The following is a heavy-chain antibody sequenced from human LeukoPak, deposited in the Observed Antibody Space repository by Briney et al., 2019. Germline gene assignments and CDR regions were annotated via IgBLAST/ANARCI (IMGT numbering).Heavy chain of an antibody. CDR2: INHSGST. CDR3: ARARSGRRKYYFDY. CDR1: GGSFSGYY. J-gene: IGHJ4*02. Sequence: PSETLSLTCAVYGGSFSGYYWSWIRQPPGKGLEWIGEINHSGSTNYNPSLKSRVTISVDTSKNQLSLKLSSVTAADTAVYYCARARSGRRKYYFDYWGQGTLVTVSS. V-gene: IGHV4-34*01. D-gene: IGHD2-15*01.